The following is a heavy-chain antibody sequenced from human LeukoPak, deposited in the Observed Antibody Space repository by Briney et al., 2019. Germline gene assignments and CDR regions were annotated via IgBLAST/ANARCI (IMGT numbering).Heavy chain of an antibody. V-gene: IGHV3-23*01. D-gene: IGHD4-17*01. CDR1: GFTFSSYA. Sequence: GGSLRLSCAASGFTFSSYAMSWVRQAPGKGLEWVSAISGRGGSTYYADSVKGRFTISRDNSKNTLYLQMNSLRAEDTAVYYCAKAGYYGDYSDAFDIWGQGTMVTVSS. J-gene: IGHJ3*02. CDR3: AKAGYYGDYSDAFDI. CDR2: ISGRGGST.